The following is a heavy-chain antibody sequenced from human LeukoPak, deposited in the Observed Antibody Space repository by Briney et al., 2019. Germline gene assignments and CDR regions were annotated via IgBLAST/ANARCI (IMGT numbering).Heavy chain of an antibody. CDR1: GFTFSSYS. D-gene: IGHD6-19*01. Sequence: GGSLRLSCAASGFTFSSYSMNWVRQAPGKGLEWVAVIWYDGSNKYYADSVKGRFTISRDNSKNTLDLQMSSLRAEDTAVYYCTRLGSGWHFDYWGQGTLVTVSS. CDR3: TRLGSGWHFDY. CDR2: IWYDGSNK. J-gene: IGHJ4*02. V-gene: IGHV3-33*08.